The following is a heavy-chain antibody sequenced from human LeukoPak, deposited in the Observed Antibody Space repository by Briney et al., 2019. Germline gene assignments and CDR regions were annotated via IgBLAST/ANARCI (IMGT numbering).Heavy chain of an antibody. Sequence: GGSLRLSCAASGFTFSNYWMHWVRQVPGKGLVWVSRINRDGSSTSYADSVKGRVTISRDYSKITLYLQMNSLRAEDTAVYYCAKGGYSYGRTLDYWGQGTLVTVSS. D-gene: IGHD5-18*01. CDR2: INRDGSST. CDR3: AKGGYSYGRTLDY. J-gene: IGHJ4*02. CDR1: GFTFSNYW. V-gene: IGHV3-74*01.